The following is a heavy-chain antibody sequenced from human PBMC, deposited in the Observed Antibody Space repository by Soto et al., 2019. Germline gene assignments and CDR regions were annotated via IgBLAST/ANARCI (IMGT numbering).Heavy chain of an antibody. CDR3: AIVYCSGGRRYPLAY. D-gene: IGHD2-15*01. V-gene: IGHV1-46*03. J-gene: IGHJ4*02. CDR2: INPSGGST. Sequence: GASVKVSCKASGYTFTSYYMHWVRQAPGQGLEWMGIINPSGGSTSYAQKFQGRVTMTRDTSTSTVYMELSSLRSEDTAVYYCAIVYCSGGRRYPLAYCGQGTLVPGSS. CDR1: GYTFTSYY.